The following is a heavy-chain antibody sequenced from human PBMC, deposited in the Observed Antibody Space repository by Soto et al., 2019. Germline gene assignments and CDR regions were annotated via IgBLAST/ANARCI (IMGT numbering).Heavy chain of an antibody. J-gene: IGHJ2*01. CDR3: ARSGGYWYFDL. V-gene: IGHV3-7*01. CDR1: GFTFSSYW. D-gene: IGHD3-22*01. CDR2: IKQDGSEK. Sequence: GGSLRLSCTASGFTFSSYWTSWVRQAPGKGLEWVANIKQDGSEKYYVDSVRGRFTISRDNAKNSVYLQMNSLRAEDTAVYYCARSGGYWYFDLWGRGTLVTVSS.